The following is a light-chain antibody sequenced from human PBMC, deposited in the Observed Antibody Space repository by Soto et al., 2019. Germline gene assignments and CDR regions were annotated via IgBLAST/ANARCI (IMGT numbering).Light chain of an antibody. Sequence: QSALTQPASVSGSPGQSITISCTGTSSDVGSYNLVSWYQQDPGKAPKLMIYEGTKRPSGVSDRFSGSRSGNTASLTISGLQAEDEADYYCCSYASSSTYVFGTGNKLTVL. CDR2: EGT. J-gene: IGLJ1*01. CDR1: SSDVGSYNL. CDR3: CSYASSSTYV. V-gene: IGLV2-23*01.